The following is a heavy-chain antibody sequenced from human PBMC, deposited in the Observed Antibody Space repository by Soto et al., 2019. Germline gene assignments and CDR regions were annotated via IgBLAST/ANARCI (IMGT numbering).Heavy chain of an antibody. Sequence: QVQLQESGPGLVKPSGTLSLTCAVSSGSISSSNWWSWVRQPPGKGLEWMGAIYHSGSSNYNPSLKSRGTLSVDKSKAQFSLELGSLTAADTAVYYCARVTPDTLSGERYYLANWGQGTPVTVSS. CDR2: IYHSGSS. V-gene: IGHV4-4*02. J-gene: IGHJ4*03. CDR1: SGSISSSNW. D-gene: IGHD3-9*01. CDR3: ARVTPDTLSGERYYLAN.